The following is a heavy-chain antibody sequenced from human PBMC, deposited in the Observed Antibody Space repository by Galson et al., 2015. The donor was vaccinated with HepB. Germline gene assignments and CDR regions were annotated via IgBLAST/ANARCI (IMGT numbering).Heavy chain of an antibody. Sequence: ETLSLTCTVSGGSISSYYWSWIRQPPGKGLEWIGYIYYSGSTNYNPSLKSRVAISVDTSKNQFSLKLSSVTAADTAVYYCARLRIAVAGRIDWYFDLWGRGTLVTVSS. V-gene: IGHV4-59*08. D-gene: IGHD6-19*01. CDR2: IYYSGST. J-gene: IGHJ2*01. CDR1: GGSISSYY. CDR3: ARLRIAVAGRIDWYFDL.